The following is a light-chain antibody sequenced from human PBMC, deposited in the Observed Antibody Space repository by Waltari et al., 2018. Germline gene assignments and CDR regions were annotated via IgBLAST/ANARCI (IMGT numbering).Light chain of an antibody. CDR3: QQYGSSPYT. CDR1: QSVSSSY. V-gene: IGKV3-20*01. J-gene: IGKJ2*01. Sequence: EIVLTQSPGTLSLSPGERATLPCRASQSVSSSYLAWYQQKPGQAPRLLIYGASSRATGISNMCRGSGSDTDFTLTISRLRPKDFAVYYCQQYGSSPYTFGHGTKLEIK. CDR2: GAS.